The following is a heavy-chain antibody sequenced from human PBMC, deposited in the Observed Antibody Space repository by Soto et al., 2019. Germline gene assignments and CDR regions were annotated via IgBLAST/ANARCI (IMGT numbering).Heavy chain of an antibody. D-gene: IGHD3-22*01. CDR3: ARFPVTATSAYYPNYFVP. CDR1: GASISSGDYY. Sequence: SETLSLACTVSGASISSGDYYWSWIRQHPGKGLEWIGYIYHSGRTYYNQSLKSRVTISVDTSRNQFSLTLSSVAAADTAVYYCARFPVTATSAYYPNYFVPWGPGTLVTVSS. V-gene: IGHV4-30-4*01. CDR2: IYHSGRT. J-gene: IGHJ5*02.